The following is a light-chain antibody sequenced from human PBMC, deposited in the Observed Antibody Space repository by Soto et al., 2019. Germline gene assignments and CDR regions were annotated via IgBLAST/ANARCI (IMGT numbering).Light chain of an antibody. CDR1: SSDVGSYNL. V-gene: IGLV2-23*02. CDR3: CSYAGSSTLV. J-gene: IGLJ3*02. CDR2: EVS. Sequence: QSALTQPASVSGSPGQSITISCTGTSSDVGSYNLVSWYQQHPGKAPKVMIYEVSKRPSGVSNRFSGSKSGNTASLTISGVQAEDEADYYCCSYAGSSTLVFGGGTKVTVL.